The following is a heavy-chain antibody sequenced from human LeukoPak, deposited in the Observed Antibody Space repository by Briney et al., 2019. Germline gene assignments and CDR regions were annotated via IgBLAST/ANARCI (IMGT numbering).Heavy chain of an antibody. J-gene: IGHJ4*02. CDR2: IWYDGSNK. D-gene: IGHD6-13*01. Sequence: GGSLRLSCAASGFTFSQYGIRWVRQAPGEGLEWVAVIWYDGSNKYYTDSVKGRFTISRDNSQNTLYLQMNSLRAEDTAIYYCVRGRYSSSWYLDYWGQGTLVTVSS. CDR3: VRGRYSSSWYLDY. CDR1: GFTFSQYG. V-gene: IGHV3-33*01.